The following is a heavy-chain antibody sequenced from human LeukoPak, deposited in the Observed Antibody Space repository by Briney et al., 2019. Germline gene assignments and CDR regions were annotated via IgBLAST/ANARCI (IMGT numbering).Heavy chain of an antibody. J-gene: IGHJ6*03. D-gene: IGHD6-13*01. Sequence: PSETLSFTCAVSGDSIISSNWGSGVRQPPGEGLEWIGEIYHSGSTTYNPSLKSRVTTSVDTSKNQFSLKLSSVTAADTAVYYCARVRATGYSSSWNTGAYYYMDVWGKGTTVTVSS. CDR3: ARVRATGYSSSWNTGAYYYMDV. V-gene: IGHV4-4*02. CDR1: GDSIISSNW. CDR2: IYHSGST.